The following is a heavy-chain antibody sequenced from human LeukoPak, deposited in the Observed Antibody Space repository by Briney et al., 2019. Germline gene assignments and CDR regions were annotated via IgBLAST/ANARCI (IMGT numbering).Heavy chain of an antibody. CDR1: GSTVSSNH. Sequence: PGGSLRLSCAASGSTVSSNHISWVRQAPGKGLEWVSIIYSGGSTYYADSVKGRFTISRDNSKNTLYLQMNSLRAEDTAVYYCARDRPHYYDSSGYAPDDYWGQGTLVTVSS. V-gene: IGHV3-66*02. D-gene: IGHD3-22*01. CDR2: IYSGGST. CDR3: ARDRPHYYDSSGYAPDDY. J-gene: IGHJ4*02.